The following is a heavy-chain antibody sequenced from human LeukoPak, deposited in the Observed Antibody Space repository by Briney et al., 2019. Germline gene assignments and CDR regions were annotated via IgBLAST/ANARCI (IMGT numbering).Heavy chain of an antibody. J-gene: IGHJ3*02. CDR1: GFTFDDYA. D-gene: IGHD1-26*01. CDR3: AKDSTGTVGAMSAFDI. V-gene: IGHV3-9*03. Sequence: GRSLRLSCAASGFTFDDYAMHWVRQAPGKGLEWVSGISWNSGSIGYADSVKGRFTISRDNAKNSLYLQMNSLRAEDMALYYCAKDSTGTVGAMSAFDIWGQGTMVTVSS. CDR2: ISWNSGSI.